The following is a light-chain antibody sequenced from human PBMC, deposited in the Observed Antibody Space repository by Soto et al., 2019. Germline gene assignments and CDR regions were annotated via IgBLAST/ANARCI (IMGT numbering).Light chain of an antibody. CDR2: EVS. V-gene: IGLV2-14*01. CDR3: SSYTSSSTYV. J-gene: IGLJ1*01. Sequence: QSALTQPASVSGSPGQSITISCTGTSSDVGGYNYVSWYQQHPGKAPKLMIYEVSNRPSGVSNRFSGSKSGNTASLTISGLQAEDEADYYCSSYTSSSTYVFGTGTKRTV. CDR1: SSDVGGYNY.